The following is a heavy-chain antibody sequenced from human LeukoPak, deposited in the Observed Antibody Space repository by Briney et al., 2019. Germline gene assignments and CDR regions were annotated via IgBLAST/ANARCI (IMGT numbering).Heavy chain of an antibody. J-gene: IGHJ6*02. CDR1: EFTFSSYA. D-gene: IGHD3-10*01. V-gene: IGHV3-23*01. CDR3: AKISGSHQNYYGMDV. CDR2: ISGSGGST. Sequence: PGGSLRLSCAASEFTFSSYAMSWVRQAPGKGLEWVSGISGSGGSTYYADSVKGRFTISRDNSKNTLYLQMNSLRAEDTAVYYYAKISGSHQNYYGMDVWGQGTTVTVSS.